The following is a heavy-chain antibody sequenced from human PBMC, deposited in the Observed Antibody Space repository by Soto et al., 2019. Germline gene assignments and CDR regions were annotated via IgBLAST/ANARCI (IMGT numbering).Heavy chain of an antibody. J-gene: IGHJ4*02. V-gene: IGHV3-23*01. CDR1: GFTFSSYA. CDR3: AENSGCSCYSGVDY. Sequence: EVQMLESGGGLVQPGGSLRLSCAASGFTFSSYAMSWVRQAPGKGLEWVSAISGSGGSTFYAGSVKGRFTVSRDNSKNTLYLQINSLRAEDTAVYYCAENSGCSCYSGVDYWGQGTLVTVFS. D-gene: IGHD2-15*01. CDR2: ISGSGGST.